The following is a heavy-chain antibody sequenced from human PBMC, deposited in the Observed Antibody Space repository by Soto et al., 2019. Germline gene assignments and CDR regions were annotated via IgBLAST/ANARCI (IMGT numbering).Heavy chain of an antibody. CDR3: ARMETFGSLNWFDP. Sequence: ASVKVSWKASGYSFTNNDVIWVRQATGQGLEWMGWMNPGSGDTGYAQKFQGRVTMTRDISIATAYMELSSLRSDDTAIYYCARMETFGSLNWFDPWGQGTLVNVSS. D-gene: IGHD3-16*01. J-gene: IGHJ5*02. CDR1: GYSFTNND. V-gene: IGHV1-8*02. CDR2: MNPGSGDT.